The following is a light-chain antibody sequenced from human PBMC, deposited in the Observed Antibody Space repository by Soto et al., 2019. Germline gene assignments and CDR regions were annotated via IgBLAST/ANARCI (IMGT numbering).Light chain of an antibody. CDR3: QQYNSYSWT. CDR2: DAS. Sequence: DIQMTQSPSTLSASVGDRVTITCRASQTITRWMAWYKQKPGKAPKLLIYDASTLESGVPSRFSGSRSGTEFTLTISSLQPDDFATYYCQQYNSYSWTFGQGTKVEIK. J-gene: IGKJ1*01. CDR1: QTITRW. V-gene: IGKV1-5*01.